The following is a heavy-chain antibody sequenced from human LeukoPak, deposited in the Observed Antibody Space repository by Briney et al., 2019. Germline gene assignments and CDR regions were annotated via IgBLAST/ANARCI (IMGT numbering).Heavy chain of an antibody. CDR2: IYDNGDT. D-gene: IGHD3-9*01. CDR1: GFTVTSNY. CDR3: VSHSDPLTGYSFGY. V-gene: IGHV3-53*01. Sequence: TGGSLRLSCAASGFTVTSNYMTWVRQAPGKGLEWVSIIYDNGDTYYADSVKGRFTVTRDSSKNTVSLEMNSLRVDDTAVYYCVSHSDPLTGYSFGYWGHGTQVTVSS. J-gene: IGHJ4*01.